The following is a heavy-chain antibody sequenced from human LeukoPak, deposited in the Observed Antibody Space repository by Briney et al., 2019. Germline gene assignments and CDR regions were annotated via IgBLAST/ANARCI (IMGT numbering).Heavy chain of an antibody. D-gene: IGHD5-24*01. CDR1: GFSFSTYS. J-gene: IGHJ4*02. Sequence: PGGSLRLSCAASGFSFSTYSFSWVRQAPGKGLEWVSGISASGGDTFYADSVKGRFTISRDNAKNTLILQMNSLRVEDTAVYYCARDWVYKIDYWGRGTLVTVSS. CDR2: ISASGGDT. V-gene: IGHV3-23*01. CDR3: ARDWVYKIDY.